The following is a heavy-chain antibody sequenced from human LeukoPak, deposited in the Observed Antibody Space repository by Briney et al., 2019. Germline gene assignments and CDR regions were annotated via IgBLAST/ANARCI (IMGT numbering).Heavy chain of an antibody. Sequence: SETLSLTCSVSEYSISSGYYWGWIRQPPGKGLQWIATIYYSGRTSYSPSLKSRATISVDTSKNQFSLRLTSVTAADTAVYYCARERPDSSGYYSFDYWGQGTLVTVSS. D-gene: IGHD3-22*01. J-gene: IGHJ4*02. CDR1: EYSISSGYY. CDR2: IYYSGRT. V-gene: IGHV4-38-2*02. CDR3: ARERPDSSGYYSFDY.